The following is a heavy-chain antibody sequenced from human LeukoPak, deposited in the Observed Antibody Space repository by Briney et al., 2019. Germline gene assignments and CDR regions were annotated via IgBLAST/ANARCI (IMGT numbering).Heavy chain of an antibody. Sequence: GGSLRLSCAASGFTFSSYSMNWVRQAPGKGLEWVSFISSDSSYTYYADSLKGRFTISRDNAKKSLYLQMNSLRAEDTAVYYCATVGNSMIVSWGQGTLVTVSS. J-gene: IGHJ4*02. CDR1: GFTFSSYS. CDR2: ISSDSSYT. V-gene: IGHV3-21*01. CDR3: ATVGNSMIVS. D-gene: IGHD2/OR15-2a*01.